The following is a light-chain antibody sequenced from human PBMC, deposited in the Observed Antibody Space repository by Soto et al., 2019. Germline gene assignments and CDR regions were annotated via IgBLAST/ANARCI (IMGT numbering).Light chain of an antibody. Sequence: QSALTQPPSVSAAPGQKVTISCSGSTSNIGNNYVSWYQQLPGTAPKLLIYDDNKRSSGIPDRFSGSKSGTSATLGITGLQTGDEADYYCGTWDSSLSAAVFGGGTKVTVL. CDR1: TSNIGNNY. CDR3: GTWDSSLSAAV. V-gene: IGLV1-51*01. CDR2: DDN. J-gene: IGLJ3*02.